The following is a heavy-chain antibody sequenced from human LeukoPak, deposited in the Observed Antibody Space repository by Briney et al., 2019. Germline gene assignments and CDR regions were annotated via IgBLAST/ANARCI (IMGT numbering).Heavy chain of an antibody. CDR3: ARGYRSFDY. CDR2: INSDGLIT. J-gene: IGHJ4*02. Sequence: GGSLRLSCAASGFTFSNYWMHWVRQAPGKGLVWVSRINSDGLITNYADSVKGRFTVSRDNPKNTLYLQMNSLRVEDTAVYYCARGYRSFDYWGQGTLVTVSS. CDR1: GFTFSNYW. V-gene: IGHV3-74*01. D-gene: IGHD1-14*01.